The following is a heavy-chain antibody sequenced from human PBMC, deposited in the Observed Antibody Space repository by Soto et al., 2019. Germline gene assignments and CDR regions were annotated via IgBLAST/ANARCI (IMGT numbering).Heavy chain of an antibody. CDR3: AAQVGPDERFVVVPAAPYYYYGMDV. CDR2: IYHNGSP. Sequence: SETLSLTCVVSGGSISSTNWWTWVRQPPGKRLEWIGEIYHNGSPTYSPSLRGRATISVDKSNNQFSLRLRSVTAADTAVYYCAAQVGPDERFVVVPAAPYYYYGMDVWGQGTTVTSP. J-gene: IGHJ6*02. V-gene: IGHV4-4*02. D-gene: IGHD2-2*01. CDR1: GGSISSTNW.